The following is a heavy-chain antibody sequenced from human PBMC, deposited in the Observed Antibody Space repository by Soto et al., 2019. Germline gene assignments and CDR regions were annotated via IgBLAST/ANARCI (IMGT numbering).Heavy chain of an antibody. CDR2: ISGSGGST. J-gene: IGHJ4*02. CDR3: AKDPFGTIQARHFDY. V-gene: IGHV3-23*01. D-gene: IGHD1-7*01. Sequence: VGSLRLSCAASGLTFSSYAMSWVRQAPGKGLEWVSAISGSGGSTYYADSVKGRFTISRDNSKNTLYLQMNSLRAEDTAVYYCAKDPFGTIQARHFDYWGQGTLVTVSS. CDR1: GLTFSSYA.